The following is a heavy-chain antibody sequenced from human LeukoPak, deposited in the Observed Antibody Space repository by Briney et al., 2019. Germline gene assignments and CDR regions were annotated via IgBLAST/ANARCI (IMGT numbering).Heavy chain of an antibody. CDR3: ARGVGSGYTDY. Sequence: PSQTLSLTCSVSGGSISGGSYYWSWIRQPAGKGLEWIGRIYTRGSTNYNPSLKSRVTISVDTSKNQFSLKLISVTAADTAVYYCARGVGSGYTDYWGQGALVTVSS. D-gene: IGHD3-22*01. V-gene: IGHV4-61*02. J-gene: IGHJ4*02. CDR2: IYTRGST. CDR1: GGSISGGSYY.